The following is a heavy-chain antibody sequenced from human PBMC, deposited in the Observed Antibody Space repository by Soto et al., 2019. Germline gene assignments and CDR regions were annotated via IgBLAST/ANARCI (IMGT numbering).Heavy chain of an antibody. J-gene: IGHJ4*02. CDR3: ARDQRGSSDFDY. Sequence: ASVKVSCKASGYTFTSYGISWVRQAPGQGLEWMGWISAYNSNKNYAQKLQGRVTMTTDTSTSTAYMELRSLRSDDTAVYYCARDQRGSSDFDYWGQGTLVTVSS. CDR1: GYTFTSYG. D-gene: IGHD6-6*01. V-gene: IGHV1-18*01. CDR2: ISAYNSNK.